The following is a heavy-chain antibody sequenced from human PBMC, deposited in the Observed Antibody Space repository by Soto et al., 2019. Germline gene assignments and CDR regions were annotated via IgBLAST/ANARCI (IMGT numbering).Heavy chain of an antibody. J-gene: IGHJ4*02. CDR2: IYYRGNA. CDR1: DDSINSDKYY. CDR3: ARLEGLATISYYYDF. V-gene: IGHV4-39*01. Sequence: PSETLSLTCSVSDDSINSDKYYWGWIRQPPGKGLEWIGSIYYRGNAYYNPSLQTRVTISLDKSKSQFSLKLNSVTAADSAVYFCARLEGLATISYYYDFWGPGALVTVSS. D-gene: IGHD3-9*01.